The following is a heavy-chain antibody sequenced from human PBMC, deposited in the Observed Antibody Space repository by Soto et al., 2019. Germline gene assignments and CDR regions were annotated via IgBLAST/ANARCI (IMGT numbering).Heavy chain of an antibody. CDR2: IFHSGST. V-gene: IGHV4-4*02. CDR3: AHRPIVGAAI. J-gene: IGHJ4*02. Sequence: PXETLSLTCAVFGGSISNSTWWTWVRQPPGKGLDWIGEIFHSGSTNYNSSLMGRVTISVDKANNEFSLKLSSVTAADTAVYYCAHRPIVGAAIWGQGTLATVSS. D-gene: IGHD1-26*01. CDR1: GGSISNSTW.